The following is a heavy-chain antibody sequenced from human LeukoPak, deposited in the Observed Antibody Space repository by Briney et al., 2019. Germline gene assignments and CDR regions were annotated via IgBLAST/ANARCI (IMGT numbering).Heavy chain of an antibody. CDR1: GFNFSSYA. J-gene: IGHJ4*02. CDR2: ISGSGGST. CDR3: AKDTNYDFWSGPSLFTFGY. Sequence: GGSLRLFYAASGFNFSSYAMSWVRQPPGKGVEWVSAISGSGGSTYYAASVKGRFTISRDNSKNTLYLQMNSLRAEDTAVYYCAKDTNYDFWSGPSLFTFGYWGQGTLVTVSS. D-gene: IGHD3-3*01. V-gene: IGHV3-23*01.